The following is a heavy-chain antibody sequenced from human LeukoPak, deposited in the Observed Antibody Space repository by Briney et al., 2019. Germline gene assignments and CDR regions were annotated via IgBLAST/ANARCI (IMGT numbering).Heavy chain of an antibody. Sequence: GGSLRLSCAASGFIFDDYAMHWVRQAPGKGLEWVSGISWKSVNIGYADSVKGRFTISRDNSKNTLFLQMNSLRAEDTAVYYCVRDDDRPDNGLDHWGQGTLVTVSS. V-gene: IGHV3-9*01. CDR1: GFIFDDYA. D-gene: IGHD3-22*01. J-gene: IGHJ4*02. CDR2: ISWKSVNI. CDR3: VRDDDRPDNGLDH.